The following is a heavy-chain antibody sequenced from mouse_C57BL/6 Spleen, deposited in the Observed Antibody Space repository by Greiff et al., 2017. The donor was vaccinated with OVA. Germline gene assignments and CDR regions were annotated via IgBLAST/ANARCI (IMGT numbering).Heavy chain of an antibody. CDR2: ISSGGSYT. Sequence: EVHLVESGGDLVKPGGSLKLSCAASGFTFSSYGMSWVRQTPDKRLEWVATISSGGSYTYYPDSVKGRFTISRDNAKNTLYLQMSSLKSEDTAMYYCARGGLLRDYAMDYWGQGTSVTVSS. CDR3: ARGGLLRDYAMDY. J-gene: IGHJ4*01. CDR1: GFTFSSYG. D-gene: IGHD1-1*01. V-gene: IGHV5-6*01.